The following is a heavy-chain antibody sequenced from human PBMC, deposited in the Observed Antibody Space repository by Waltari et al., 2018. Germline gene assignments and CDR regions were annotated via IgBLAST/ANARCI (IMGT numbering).Heavy chain of an antibody. V-gene: IGHV1-18*01. CDR1: GYKFNSYG. J-gene: IGHJ5*02. CDR2: ISAYTGNP. Sequence: QLVQSDAEVKKPGASVKVSCKTSGYKFNSYGSNWVRQAPGQGLESMGWISAYTGNPNYAQNFQGRVTMTRDTSTNTAYLELRGLTSDDTAVYYCARRWTSDWSDPWGQGTLVTVSS. CDR3: ARRWTSDWSDP.